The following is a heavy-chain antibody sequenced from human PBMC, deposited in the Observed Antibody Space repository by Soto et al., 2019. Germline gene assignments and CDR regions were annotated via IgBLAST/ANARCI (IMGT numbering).Heavy chain of an antibody. CDR2: ISYDGSNK. CDR3: AREVKVFAFDI. Sequence: GGSLRLSCAASGFTFSSYAMHWVRQAPGKGLEWVAVISYDGSNKYYADSVKGRFTISRDNSKNTLYLQMNSLRAEDTAVYYCAREVKVFAFDIWGQGTMVTVSS. CDR1: GFTFSSYA. D-gene: IGHD3-22*01. V-gene: IGHV3-30*04. J-gene: IGHJ3*02.